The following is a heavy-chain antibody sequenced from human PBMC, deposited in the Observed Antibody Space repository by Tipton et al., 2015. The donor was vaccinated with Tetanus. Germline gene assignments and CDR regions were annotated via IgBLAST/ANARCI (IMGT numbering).Heavy chain of an antibody. CDR1: GASISPYY. D-gene: IGHD4-17*01. CDR2: TYYSGST. Sequence: TLSLTCAVSGASISPYYWSWIRQPPGKGLEWIGYTYYSGSTGYNPSLKSRVTISIDSSKNQFSLKLTSVTAADTAVYYCARDERYGDYAYWGQGALVTVSS. V-gene: IGHV4-59*01. J-gene: IGHJ4*02. CDR3: ARDERYGDYAY.